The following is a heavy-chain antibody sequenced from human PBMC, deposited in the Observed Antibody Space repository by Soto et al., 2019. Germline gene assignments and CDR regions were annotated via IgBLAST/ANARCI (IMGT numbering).Heavy chain of an antibody. CDR1: GGSISSGGYS. J-gene: IGHJ4*02. D-gene: IGHD6-6*01. CDR3: AGGYYSTSPSDY. CDR2: IHHSGIT. V-gene: IGHV4-30-2*01. Sequence: QLQLQESGSGLVKPSQTLSVTCTVSGGSISSGGYSWNWIRQPPGKGLEWIGYIHHSGITYYNPSLKSRVTISVDRSKNQFSLNLSSVTAADTAVYYCAGGYYSTSPSDYWGQGTLVTVSS.